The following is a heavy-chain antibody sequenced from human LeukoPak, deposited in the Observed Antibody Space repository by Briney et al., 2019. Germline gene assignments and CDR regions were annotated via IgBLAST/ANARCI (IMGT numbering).Heavy chain of an antibody. D-gene: IGHD1-26*01. J-gene: IGHJ4*02. CDR3: ARMYSGTSYYFDY. Sequence: PETLSLTCSVSGVSISTYYWIWIRQPPAKGLEWMGFFSYSGSTKYNPSLKSRVTMSVDTSKNQFSLKLNSVTAADTAVYYSARMYSGTSYYFDYWGQGTLVTVSS. V-gene: IGHV4-59*01. CDR2: FSYSGST. CDR1: GVSISTYY.